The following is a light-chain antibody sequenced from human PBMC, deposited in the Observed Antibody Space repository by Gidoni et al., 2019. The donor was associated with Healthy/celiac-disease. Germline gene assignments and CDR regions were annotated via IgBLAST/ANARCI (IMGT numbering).Light chain of an antibody. CDR2: DTS. J-gene: IGKJ4*01. Sequence: EIVLTQSPATLSLSPGERATLSCRASQSVSSYLAWYQQKPGQAPRLLIYDTSNRATGIPARFSGSGSGTDLTLTISSLEPEDFAVYYCQQRSNWPGAFXGXTKVEIK. CDR3: QQRSNWPGA. CDR1: QSVSSY. V-gene: IGKV3-11*01.